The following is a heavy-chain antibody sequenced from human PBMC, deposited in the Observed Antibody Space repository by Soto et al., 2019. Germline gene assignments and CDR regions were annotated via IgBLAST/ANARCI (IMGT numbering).Heavy chain of an antibody. CDR3: ARGRYDFWSGYPTYYYYGIDV. D-gene: IGHD3-3*01. V-gene: IGHV1-18*01. J-gene: IGHJ6*02. Sequence: ASVKVSCKASGYRFTNHGISWVRQAPGQGLEWMGWISGNDGKTKYARKFQGRVTMTTDTSTSTAYMEMNSLRHDDTAVYYCARGRYDFWSGYPTYYYYGIDVWGQGTTVTVSS. CDR1: GYRFTNHG. CDR2: ISGNDGKT.